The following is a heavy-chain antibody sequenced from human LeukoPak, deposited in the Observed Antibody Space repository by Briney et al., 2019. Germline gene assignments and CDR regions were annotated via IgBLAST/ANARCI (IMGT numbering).Heavy chain of an antibody. D-gene: IGHD2-2*02. CDR2: MNPNSGNT. J-gene: IGHJ6*03. Sequence: APVKVSCKAFGYPFTSYVINWVRPATGQGLEWMGWMNPNSGNTGYAQKFQGRVTITRNTSISTAYMELSSLRSEDTAVYYCARGGCSTSCYIPYYYYYYYMDVWGKGTTVTVSS. V-gene: IGHV1-8*03. CDR1: GYPFTSYV. CDR3: ARGGCSTSCYIPYYYYYYYMDV.